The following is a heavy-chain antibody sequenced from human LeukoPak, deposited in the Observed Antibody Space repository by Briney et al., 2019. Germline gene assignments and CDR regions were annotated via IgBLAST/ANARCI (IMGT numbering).Heavy chain of an antibody. Sequence: PSQTLSLTCAVSGDSVNSGGYYWTWIRHYPGKGLEWLGHISNSGTTSYNPSLRSRVSISVDTSYNHFSLTLTSVTAADTAVYYCARDVVVTSSPDAFDIWGQGTMVVVSS. V-gene: IGHV4-31*11. D-gene: IGHD2-21*02. CDR1: GDSVNSGGYY. J-gene: IGHJ3*02. CDR2: ISNSGTT. CDR3: ARDVVVTSSPDAFDI.